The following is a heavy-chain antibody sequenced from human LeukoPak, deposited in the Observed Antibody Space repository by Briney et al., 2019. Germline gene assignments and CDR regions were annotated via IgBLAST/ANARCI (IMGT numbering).Heavy chain of an antibody. Sequence: SETLSLTCTVSGGSISSGGYYWSWIRQHPGKGLEWIVYIYYSGSTYYNPSLKSRVTISVDTSKNQFSLKLSSVTAADTAVYYCARGPLGYYDSSGYYDYWGQGTLVTVSS. CDR1: GGSISSGGYY. V-gene: IGHV4-31*03. CDR3: ARGPLGYYDSSGYYDY. CDR2: IYYSGST. J-gene: IGHJ4*02. D-gene: IGHD3-22*01.